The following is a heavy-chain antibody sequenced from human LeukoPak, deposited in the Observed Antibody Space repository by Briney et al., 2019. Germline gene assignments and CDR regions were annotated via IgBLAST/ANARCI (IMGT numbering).Heavy chain of an antibody. CDR2: LSGSGITT. D-gene: IGHD6-19*01. CDR3: AKGIYSSGWSYFDY. V-gene: IGHV3-23*01. J-gene: IGHJ4*01. Sequence: GGSLRLSCAASGFTFSNFAMSWVRQAPGKGLEWVSTLSGSGITTYYADSVKGRFTIYRENSKNTLYVQMNSMRAEDTGVYYCAKGIYSSGWSYFDYWGHGTLVTVSS. CDR1: GFTFSNFA.